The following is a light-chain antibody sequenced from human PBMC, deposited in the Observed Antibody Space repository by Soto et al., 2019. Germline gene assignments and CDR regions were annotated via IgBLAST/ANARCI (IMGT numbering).Light chain of an antibody. CDR3: QVWDSSGDQSV. Sequence: SYELTQPPSVSVAPGQTARISCGGNNIGSKSVHWYQQRPGQAPVMVVFEDNERPSGIPERFSGSNSGNTATLTISRVAAGDEAAYYCQVWDSSGDQSVFGGGTKLTVL. CDR1: NIGSKS. V-gene: IGLV3-21*02. CDR2: EDN. J-gene: IGLJ2*01.